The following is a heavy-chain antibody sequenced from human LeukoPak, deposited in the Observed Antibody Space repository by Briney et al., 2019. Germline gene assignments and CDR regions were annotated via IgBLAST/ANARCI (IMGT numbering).Heavy chain of an antibody. D-gene: IGHD3-22*01. CDR1: GFTFSSYG. CDR2: ISYDGSNK. J-gene: IGHJ4*02. Sequence: GGSLRLSCAASGFTFSSYGMHWVRQAPGKGLEWVAVISYDGSNKYYADSVKGRFTISRDNAKNSLYLQMNSRRAEDTAMYFCARTRYYDGSGFYRDFDYWGQGTLVTVSS. V-gene: IGHV3-30*03. CDR3: ARTRYYDGSGFYRDFDY.